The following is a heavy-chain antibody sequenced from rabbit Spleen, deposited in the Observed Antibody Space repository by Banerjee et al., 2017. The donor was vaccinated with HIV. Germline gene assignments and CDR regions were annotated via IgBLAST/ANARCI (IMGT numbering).Heavy chain of an antibody. D-gene: IGHD2-1*01. CDR3: VRDLGYDDYSEKGYFNL. J-gene: IGHJ4*01. CDR1: GFDFSSYG. CDR2: IDPIFGRT. V-gene: IGHV1S47*01. Sequence: QEQLVESGGGLVQPGGSLKLSCKASGFDFSSYGVSWVRQAPGKGLEWIGYIDPIFGRTYYASWVNGRFTISSHNAQNTLYLQLNSLTVADTATYFCVRDLGYDDYSEKGYFNLWGPGTLVTAS.